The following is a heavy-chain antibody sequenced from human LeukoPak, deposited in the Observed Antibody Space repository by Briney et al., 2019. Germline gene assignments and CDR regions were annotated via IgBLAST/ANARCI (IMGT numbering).Heavy chain of an antibody. J-gene: IGHJ6*02. CDR2: ISAYNGNT. D-gene: IGHD3-22*01. Sequence: ASVKVSCKASGYTFTSYGISWVRQAPGQGLEWMGWISAYNGNTNYAQKLQGRVTMTTDTSTSTAYMELRSLRSDDTAVYYCARPAYYYDSSGYLVDLDYYYYGMDVWGQGTTVTVSS. CDR1: GYTFTSYG. CDR3: ARPAYYYDSSGYLVDLDYYYYGMDV. V-gene: IGHV1-18*01.